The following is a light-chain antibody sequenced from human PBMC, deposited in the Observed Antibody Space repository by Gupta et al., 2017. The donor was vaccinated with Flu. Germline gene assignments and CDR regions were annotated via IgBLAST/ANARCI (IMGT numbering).Light chain of an antibody. Sequence: DIVLTQSPDSLGVSLGERATINCKSSQSLLFSSNHKNYLAWYQQKPGQPPKLLIYWVASRKSRLTDRSSDCGSVTDFTLTMIRLTAAAVAVYYCQQYHSAPPAFDQGTKMEIK. V-gene: IGKV4-1*01. CDR3: QQYHSAPPA. J-gene: IGKJ2*01. CDR2: WVA. CDR1: QSLLFSSNHKNY.